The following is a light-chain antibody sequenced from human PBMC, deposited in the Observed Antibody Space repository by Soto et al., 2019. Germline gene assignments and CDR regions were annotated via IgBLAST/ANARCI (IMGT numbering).Light chain of an antibody. CDR3: QQSYTARA. J-gene: IGKJ1*01. Sequence: FVMTQSTLSLPVTLGQPASISCRSSQSLVYSDGNTYLNWFQQRPGQSPRRLIYKVSNRDSGVPSRFSGSGSGTDFTLTISSLQPEDFATYYCQQSYTARAFDQGTKVDIK. CDR1: QSLVYSDGNTY. V-gene: IGKV2-30*01. CDR2: KVS.